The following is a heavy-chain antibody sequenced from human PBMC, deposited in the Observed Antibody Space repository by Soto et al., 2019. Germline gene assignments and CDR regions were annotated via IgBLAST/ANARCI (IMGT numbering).Heavy chain of an antibody. Sequence: GGSLRLSCAASGFTFSSYAMSWVRQAPGKGLEWVSAISGSGGSTYYADSVKGRFTISRDNSKNTLYLQMNSLRAEDTAVYYCAKDQEQLGSGWYYFDYWGQGTLVTVSS. CDR2: ISGSGGST. D-gene: IGHD6-19*01. CDR3: AKDQEQLGSGWYYFDY. V-gene: IGHV3-23*01. CDR1: GFTFSSYA. J-gene: IGHJ4*02.